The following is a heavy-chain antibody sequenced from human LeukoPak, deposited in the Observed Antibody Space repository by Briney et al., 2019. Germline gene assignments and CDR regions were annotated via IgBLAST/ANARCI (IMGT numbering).Heavy chain of an antibody. V-gene: IGHV4-59*08. CDR3: ARLRFLEWLFPWFDP. D-gene: IGHD3-3*01. CDR2: IYSSGNT. Sequence: PSETLSLTCSVSGVSISGYYWSWIRQPPGKGLEWIGNIYSSGNTNYNPSLKSRVTISVDTSKNQFSLKLSSVTAADTAVYYCARLRFLEWLFPWFDPWGQGTLVTVSS. J-gene: IGHJ5*02. CDR1: GVSISGYY.